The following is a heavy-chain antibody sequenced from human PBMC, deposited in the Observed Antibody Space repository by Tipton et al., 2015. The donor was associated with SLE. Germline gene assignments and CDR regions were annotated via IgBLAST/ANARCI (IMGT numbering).Heavy chain of an antibody. Sequence: TLSLTCTVSGGSISSYYWNWIRQAAGKGLEWIGRVYISGNTNYNPSVQSRVTISVDTSKNQFSLKLNSVTAADTAVYYCARVGGAFDYWGQGTLVTVSS. CDR2: VYISGNT. V-gene: IGHV4-4*07. J-gene: IGHJ4*02. CDR1: GGSISSYY. CDR3: ARVGGAFDY. D-gene: IGHD1-26*01.